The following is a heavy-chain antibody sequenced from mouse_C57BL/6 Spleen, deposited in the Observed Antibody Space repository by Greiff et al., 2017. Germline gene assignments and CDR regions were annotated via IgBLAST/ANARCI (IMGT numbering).Heavy chain of an antibody. CDR3: TRGYGSSSFYYFDY. V-gene: IGHV5-9-1*02. D-gene: IGHD1-1*01. Sequence: EVQLVESGEGLVKPGGSLKLSCAASGFTFSSYAMSWVRQTPEKRLAWVAYISSGGDYIYYADTVKGRFPISRDNARNTLYLQMSSLKSEDTAMYYCTRGYGSSSFYYFDYWGQGTTLTVSS. CDR1: GFTFSSYA. J-gene: IGHJ2*01. CDR2: ISSGGDYI.